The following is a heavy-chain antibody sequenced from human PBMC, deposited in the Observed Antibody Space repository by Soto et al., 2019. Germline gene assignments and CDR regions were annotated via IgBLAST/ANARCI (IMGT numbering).Heavy chain of an antibody. CDR1: GGSISSGDYY. CDR3: ARASATVVTPAGGFDP. CDR2: IYYSGST. D-gene: IGHD4-17*01. J-gene: IGHJ5*02. V-gene: IGHV4-30-4*01. Sequence: QVQLQESGPGLVKPSQTLSLTCTVSGGSISSGDYYWSWIRQPPGKGLEWIGYIYYSGSTYYNPSIKSRVTISVDTSKNQFSLKLSSVTAADTAVYYCARASATVVTPAGGFDPWGQGTLVTVSS.